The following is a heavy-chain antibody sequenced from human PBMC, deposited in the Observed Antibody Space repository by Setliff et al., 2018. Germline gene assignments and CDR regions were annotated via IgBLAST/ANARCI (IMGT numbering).Heavy chain of an antibody. CDR2: THIDGITV. CDR1: GFSFSRYE. Sequence: PGGSLRLSCAASGFSFSRYEMTWVRQAPGKGLEWVSKTHIDGITVYSDSVKGRSIIYRDNARNSLHLQMNSLRAEDTAIYFCARRLPYYGMDVWGQGTTVTVSS. J-gene: IGHJ6*02. CDR3: ARRLPYYGMDV. V-gene: IGHV3-48*03. D-gene: IGHD2-15*01.